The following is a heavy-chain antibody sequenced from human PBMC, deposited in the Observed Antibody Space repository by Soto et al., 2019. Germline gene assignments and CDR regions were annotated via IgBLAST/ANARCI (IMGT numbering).Heavy chain of an antibody. CDR3: VRRNLGDYDFDY. D-gene: IGHD4-17*01. CDR1: GYXFTNYL. J-gene: IGHJ4*02. V-gene: IGHV5-51*01. Sequence: PXEXLKISYKCSGYXFTNYLIGWVRHMPGKGLEWIGIIYPGDSDTRYSPSFRGQVTISADKSIITAYLQWSSMKASDTAMYYCVRRNLGDYDFDYWGQGTLVTVSS. CDR2: IYPGDSDT.